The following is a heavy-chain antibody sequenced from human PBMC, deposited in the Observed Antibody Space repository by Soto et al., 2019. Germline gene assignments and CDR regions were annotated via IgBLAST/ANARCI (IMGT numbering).Heavy chain of an antibody. Sequence: EVQLLESGGGLVQPGGSLRLSCAASGFTFSTYALSWVRQSPGTGLEWVSAISGSGDDTYYTLSVKGRFTISRDNSKNTLSLQMDSLRVEDTATYYCAKVDRYSSGWSYYAPEYYYYGMDVWGQGTTVTVSS. D-gene: IGHD6-19*01. CDR2: ISGSGDDT. V-gene: IGHV3-23*01. CDR1: GFTFSTYA. CDR3: AKVDRYSSGWSYYAPEYYYYGMDV. J-gene: IGHJ6*02.